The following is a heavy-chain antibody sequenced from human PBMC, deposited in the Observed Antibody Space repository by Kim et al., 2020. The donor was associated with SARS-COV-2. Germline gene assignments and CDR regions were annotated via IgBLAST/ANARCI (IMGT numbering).Heavy chain of an antibody. J-gene: IGHJ6*02. CDR3: ARFYGSGSYYTELQGDYGMDV. CDR1: GGSISSSNW. D-gene: IGHD3-10*01. CDR2: IYHSGST. V-gene: IGHV4-4*02. Sequence: SETLSLTCAVSGGSISSSNWWSWVRQPPGKGLEWIGEIYHSGSTNYNPSLKSRVTISVDKSKNQFSLKLSSVTAADTAVYYCARFYGSGSYYTELQGDYGMDVWGQGTTVTVSS.